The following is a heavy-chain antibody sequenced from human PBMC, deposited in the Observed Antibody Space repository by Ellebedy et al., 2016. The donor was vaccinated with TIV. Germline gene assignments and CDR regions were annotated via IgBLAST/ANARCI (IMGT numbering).Heavy chain of an antibody. V-gene: IGHV4-59*01. Sequence: SETLSLTCTVSGGSISNSSWSWIRQAPGKGLEWIAYIHYSGSIDYSPSLKSRLTVSRDTSKNEVSLSVTSVTAADTAVYYCARDRFWGNWRYKGNWHDPWGQGTLVTVSS. CDR1: GGSISNSS. J-gene: IGHJ5*02. CDR2: IHYSGSI. D-gene: IGHD1-1*01. CDR3: ARDRFWGNWRYKGNWHDP.